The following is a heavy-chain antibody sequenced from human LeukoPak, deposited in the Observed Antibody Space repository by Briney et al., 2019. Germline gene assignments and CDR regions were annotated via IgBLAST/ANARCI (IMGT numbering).Heavy chain of an antibody. CDR2: IRYDGSNK. J-gene: IGHJ4*02. Sequence: GGSLRLSCAASGFTFSSYGMSWVRQAPGKGLEWVAFIRYDGSNKYYADSVKGRFTISRDNSKNTLYLQINSLRAEDTAVYYCAKDRLKYYYDSSGYYSDYWGQGTLVTVSS. CDR1: GFTFSSYG. D-gene: IGHD3-22*01. V-gene: IGHV3-30*02. CDR3: AKDRLKYYYDSSGYYSDY.